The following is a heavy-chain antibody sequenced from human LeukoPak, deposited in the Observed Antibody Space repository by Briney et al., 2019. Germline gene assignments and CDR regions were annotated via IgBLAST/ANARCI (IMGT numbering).Heavy chain of an antibody. J-gene: IGHJ6*03. CDR3: ARDKGYYYYMDV. V-gene: IGHV1-2*02. CDR1: GYTFTGYY. Sequence: ASAKVSCKASGYTFTGYYMHWVRQAPGQGLEWMGWINPNSGGTNYAQKFQGRVTMTRDTSISTAYMELSRLRSDDTAVHYCARDKGYYYYMDVWGKGTTVTVSS. CDR2: INPNSGGT.